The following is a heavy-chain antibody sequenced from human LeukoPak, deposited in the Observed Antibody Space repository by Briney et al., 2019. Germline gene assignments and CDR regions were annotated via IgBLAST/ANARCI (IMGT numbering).Heavy chain of an antibody. V-gene: IGHV3-21*01. J-gene: IGHJ4*02. CDR1: GFTFSSYS. D-gene: IGHD3-16*02. CDR3: ARTYYDYVWGSYPRD. CDR2: ISSSGSYI. Sequence: PGGSLRLSCAASGFTFSSYSMNWVRQAPGKGLEWVSSISSSGSYIYYADSVKGRFTISRDNAKNSLYLQMNSLRAEDTAVYYCARTYYDYVWGSYPRDWGQGTLVTVSS.